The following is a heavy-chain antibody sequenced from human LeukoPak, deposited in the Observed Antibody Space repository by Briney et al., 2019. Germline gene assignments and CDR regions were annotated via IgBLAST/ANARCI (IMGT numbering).Heavy chain of an antibody. Sequence: GGSLRLSCAASGFTFSSYGMHWVRQAPGKGLEWVAFIRYDGSNKYYADSVKGRFTISRDNSKNTLYLQMNSLRAEDTAVYYCRVTGSSSYEYFQHWGQGTLVTVSS. CDR3: RVTGSSSYEYFQH. J-gene: IGHJ1*01. V-gene: IGHV3-30*02. CDR1: GFTFSSYG. D-gene: IGHD6-6*01. CDR2: IRYDGSNK.